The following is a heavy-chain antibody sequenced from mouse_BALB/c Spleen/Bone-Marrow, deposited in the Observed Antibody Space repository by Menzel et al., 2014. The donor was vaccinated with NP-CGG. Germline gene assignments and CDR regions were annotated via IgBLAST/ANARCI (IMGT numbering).Heavy chain of an antibody. CDR1: GFTFXSFG. Sequence: EVMLVESGGGLVQPGGSRKLSCAASGFTFXSFGMHWVRQAPEKELEWVAYISSGSSTIYYADTVKGRFTISGDNPKNTLFLQMTSLRSEDTAMYYCARYYGNYSGYFDVWGAGTTVTVSS. J-gene: IGHJ1*01. CDR2: ISSGSSTI. V-gene: IGHV5-17*02. CDR3: ARYYGNYSGYFDV. D-gene: IGHD2-1*01.